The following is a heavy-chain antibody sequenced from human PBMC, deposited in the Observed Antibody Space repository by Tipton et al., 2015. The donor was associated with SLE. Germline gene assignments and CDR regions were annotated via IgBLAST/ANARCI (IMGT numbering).Heavy chain of an antibody. CDR1: GYNFAGFG. J-gene: IGHJ4*02. Sequence: QSGAEVKKPGASVKLSCQASGYNFAGFGISWVRQAPGQGLAWMGWISGYNGDTNYAQNLQDRFTMTTDTSTSTAYMELRSLRSDDTAVYYCVRDVKGLDVDYWGPGTLLTVSS. CDR3: VRDVKGLDVDY. D-gene: IGHD5-24*01. CDR2: ISGYNGDT. V-gene: IGHV1-18*01.